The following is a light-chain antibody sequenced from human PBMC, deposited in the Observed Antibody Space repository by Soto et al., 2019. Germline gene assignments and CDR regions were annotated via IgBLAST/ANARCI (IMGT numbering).Light chain of an antibody. CDR3: QQYGSSPPYT. J-gene: IGKJ2*01. CDR2: GSS. Sequence: EVVLTQSPGTLSLSPGERATLSCRASQSVSNKYLAWYQQKPGQAPRLLIFGSSDRATGIPDRFSGSRSGTHFTITITRLEPEDVAVYYCQQYGSSPPYTFGQGTKLEIK. V-gene: IGKV3-20*01. CDR1: QSVSNKY.